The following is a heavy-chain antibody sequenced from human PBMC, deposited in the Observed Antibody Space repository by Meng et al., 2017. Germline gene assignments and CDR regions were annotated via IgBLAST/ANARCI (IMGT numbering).Heavy chain of an antibody. V-gene: IGHV1-2*02. J-gene: IGHJ1*01. D-gene: IGHD3-22*01. CDR3: ASRYDSSGSAAFQH. Sequence: QGELVESGAEVKKPGASVKVSCKASGYTFTGYYMHWVRQAPGQGLEWMGWINPNSGGTNYAQKFQGRVTMTRDTSISTAYMELSRLRSDDTAVYYCASRYDSSGSAAFQHWGQGTLVTVSS. CDR1: GYTFTGYY. CDR2: INPNSGGT.